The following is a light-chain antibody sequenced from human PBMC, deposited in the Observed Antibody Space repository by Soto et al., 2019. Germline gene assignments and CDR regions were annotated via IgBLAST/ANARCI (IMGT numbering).Light chain of an antibody. CDR2: DVS. CDR1: SSDVGGYDY. Sequence: QSALTQPASVSGSPGQSITISSTGTSSDVGGYDYVSWYQQHPGKAPKLMIYDVSNRPSGVSNRFSGSKSGNTASLTISGLQAEDEADYYCSSYTRSSFYVFGTGTKLTVL. V-gene: IGLV2-14*01. J-gene: IGLJ1*01. CDR3: SSYTRSSFYV.